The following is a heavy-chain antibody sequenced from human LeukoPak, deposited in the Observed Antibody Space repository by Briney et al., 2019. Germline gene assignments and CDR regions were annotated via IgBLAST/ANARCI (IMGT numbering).Heavy chain of an antibody. CDR3: ARGVGNY. V-gene: IGHV3-30-3*01. D-gene: IGHD2-15*01. Sequence: GGSLRLSCAASGFTFSSYAMHWVRQAPGKGLEWVAVISYDGSNKYYADSVKGRFTISRDNSKNTLYLQMNSLRAGDTAVYYCARGVGNYWGQGTLVTVSS. CDR2: ISYDGSNK. CDR1: GFTFSSYA. J-gene: IGHJ4*02.